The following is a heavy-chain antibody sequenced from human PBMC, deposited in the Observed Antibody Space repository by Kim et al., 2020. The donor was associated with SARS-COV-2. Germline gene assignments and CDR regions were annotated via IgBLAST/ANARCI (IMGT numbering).Heavy chain of an antibody. V-gene: IGHV3-23*01. J-gene: IGHJ4*02. CDR2: IDGSDGTT. CDR3: LKGGWGWIWDY. Sequence: GGSLRLSCTTSGFTFFGHAMSWVRQAPGKGLEWVSSIDGSDGTTYYVDSVEGRFSISRDDSRNTLYLQMSALRADDTATYYCLKGGWGWIWDYWGQGTLGTVSS. CDR1: GFTFFGHA. D-gene: IGHD2-21*01.